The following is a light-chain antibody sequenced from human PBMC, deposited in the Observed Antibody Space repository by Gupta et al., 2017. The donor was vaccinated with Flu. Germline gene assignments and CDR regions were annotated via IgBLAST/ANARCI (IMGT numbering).Light chain of an antibody. J-gene: IGLJ3*02. CDR1: SSNLVAHYD. CDR3: QSYDDSLGGWV. CDR2: GNS. V-gene: IGLV1-40*01. Sequence: QSVLTQPPSVSGAPGQRVTISCTGSSSNLVAHYDVHWYQRLPGTAPTLLILGNSNRPSGFPDRFSASKSGTSASLVITGLEAEDEADYYCQSYDDSLGGWVFGGGTKLTVL.